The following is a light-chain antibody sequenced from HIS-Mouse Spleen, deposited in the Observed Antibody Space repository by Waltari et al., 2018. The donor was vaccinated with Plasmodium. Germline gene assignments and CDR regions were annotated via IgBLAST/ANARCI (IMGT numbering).Light chain of an antibody. V-gene: IGLV3-10*01. CDR1: ALPKTY. Sequence: SYELTQPSSVSVSPGQTARITCPGDALPKTYASWYQQKSGQAPVLVIYEDSKRPSGIPERFSGSSSGTMATLTISGAQVEDEADYYCYSTDSSGNHRVFGGGTKLTVL. CDR3: YSTDSSGNHRV. J-gene: IGLJ3*02. CDR2: EDS.